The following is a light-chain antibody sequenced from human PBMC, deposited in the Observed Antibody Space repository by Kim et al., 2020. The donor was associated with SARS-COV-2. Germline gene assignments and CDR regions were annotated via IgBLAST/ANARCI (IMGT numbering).Light chain of an antibody. Sequence: SSELTQDPAVSVALGKTVRITCQGDSLRSYYATWYQQKPGQAPILVIYGKNNRPSGLPDRSSGSSSGNTASLTITGTQAGDEADYYCNSRDNNDNAVFGG. J-gene: IGLJ2*01. CDR3: NSRDNNDNAV. CDR1: SLRSYY. CDR2: GKN. V-gene: IGLV3-19*01.